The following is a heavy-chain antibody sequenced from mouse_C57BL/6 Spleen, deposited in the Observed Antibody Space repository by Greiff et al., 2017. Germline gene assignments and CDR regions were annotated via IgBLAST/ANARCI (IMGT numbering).Heavy chain of an antibody. CDR1: GLTFSSYG. D-gene: IGHD2-10*02. CDR3: ARQEYGAMDY. CDR2: ISSGGSYT. J-gene: IGHJ4*01. V-gene: IGHV5-6*01. Sequence: EVQLVESGGDLVKPGGSLKLSCAASGLTFSSYGMSWVRQTPDKRLEWVATISSGGSYTYYPDSVKGRFTISRDNAKNTLYLQMSSLKSEDTAMYYCARQEYGAMDYWGQGTSVTVSS.